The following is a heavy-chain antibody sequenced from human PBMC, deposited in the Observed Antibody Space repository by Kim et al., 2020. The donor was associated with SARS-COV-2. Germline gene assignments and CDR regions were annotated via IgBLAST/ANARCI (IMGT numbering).Heavy chain of an antibody. V-gene: IGHV3-30-3*01. J-gene: IGHJ3*02. CDR1: GFTFSSYS. Sequence: GGSLRLSCAASGFTFSSYSMHWVRQAPGKGLEWVAVISYDGSTKYYADSVKGRFTISRDTSKNTLYLQMNSLRAEDTAVYYCARAYYYYSSGSYHSDAFFIWGEGT. CDR2: ISYDGSTK. CDR3: ARAYYYYSSGSYHSDAFFI. D-gene: IGHD3-22*01.